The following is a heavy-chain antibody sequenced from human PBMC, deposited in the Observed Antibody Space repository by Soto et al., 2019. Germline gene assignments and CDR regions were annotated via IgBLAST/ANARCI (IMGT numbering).Heavy chain of an antibody. CDR2: IYPGDSDT. J-gene: IGHJ5*02. Sequence: GESLKISCKGSGYSFTSYWIGWVRQMPGKGLEWMGIIYPGDSDTRYSPSFQGQVTISADKSISTAYLQWSSLKASDTAMYYCARGSDFWSGYYTLHWFDPWGQGTLVTVSS. CDR1: GYSFTSYW. D-gene: IGHD3-3*01. V-gene: IGHV5-51*01. CDR3: ARGSDFWSGYYTLHWFDP.